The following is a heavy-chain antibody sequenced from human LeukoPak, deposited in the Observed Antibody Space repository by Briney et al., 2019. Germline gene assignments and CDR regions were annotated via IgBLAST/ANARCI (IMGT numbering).Heavy chain of an antibody. CDR2: LKSKIDGGTT. CDR1: GFTFTNAW. CDR3: TTGLTMVRVYEDF. D-gene: IGHD3-10*01. J-gene: IGHJ4*02. Sequence: GGSLRLSCAASGFTFTNAWMSWVRQAPGKGLEWVGRLKSKIDGGTTDYAAPVKGRFTISRDDSKNTLYLQMNSLKTEDTAVYYCTTGLTMVRVYEDFWGQGTLVTVSS. V-gene: IGHV3-15*01.